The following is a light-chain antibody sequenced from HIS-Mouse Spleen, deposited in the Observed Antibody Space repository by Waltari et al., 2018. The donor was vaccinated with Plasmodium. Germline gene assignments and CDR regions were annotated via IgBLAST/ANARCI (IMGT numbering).Light chain of an antibody. CDR3: CSYAGSSGV. Sequence: QSALTQPASVSGSPGQSITISCTGTSSDVGSYNLVSWYQQPPGKAPKLMIYEGSKRPSGVSNRFAGSKSGNTASLTISGLQAEDEADDYCCSYAGSSGVFGGGTKLTVL. J-gene: IGLJ2*01. CDR1: SSDVGSYNL. CDR2: EGS. V-gene: IGLV2-23*01.